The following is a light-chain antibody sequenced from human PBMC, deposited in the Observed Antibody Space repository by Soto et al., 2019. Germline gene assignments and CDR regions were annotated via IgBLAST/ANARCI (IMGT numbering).Light chain of an antibody. Sequence: SYELTQPLSVSVALGQTARITCGGNNIGSKNVHWYQQKPGQAPVLVIYRDSNRPSGIHERFSGSNSGNTATLTISRAQAGDEADYYCQVWDSSTDVVFGGGTKLTVL. CDR2: RDS. CDR1: NIGSKN. J-gene: IGLJ2*01. CDR3: QVWDSSTDVV. V-gene: IGLV3-9*01.